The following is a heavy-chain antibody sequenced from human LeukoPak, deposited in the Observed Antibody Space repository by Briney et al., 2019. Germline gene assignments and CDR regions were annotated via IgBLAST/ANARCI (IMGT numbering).Heavy chain of an antibody. V-gene: IGHV3-7*01. CDR1: GFSFSRYW. CDR3: AKEGAYPIITYDS. Sequence: PGVSLRLSCAASGFSFSRYWMNWVRQAPGKGLEWVANIKGDGNEKNYVDSVKGRFSISRDNARNSLYLQMDSLRAEDTAVYYCAKEGAYPIITYDSWGQGALVTVSS. D-gene: IGHD3-10*01. CDR2: IKGDGNEK. J-gene: IGHJ5*01.